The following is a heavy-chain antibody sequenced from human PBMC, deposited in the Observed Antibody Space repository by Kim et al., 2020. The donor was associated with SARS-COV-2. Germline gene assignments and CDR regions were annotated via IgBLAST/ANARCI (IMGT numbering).Heavy chain of an antibody. CDR2: ISWNSGSI. CDR3: AKDKGSGVRGVIENWFDP. V-gene: IGHV3-9*01. D-gene: IGHD3-10*01. J-gene: IGHJ5*02. CDR1: GFTFDDYA. Sequence: GGSLRLSCAASGFTFDDYAMHWVRQAPGKGLEWVSGISWNSGSIGYADSVKCRFTISRDNAKNSLYLQMNSLRAEDTALYYCAKDKGSGVRGVIENWFDPWGQGTLVTVSS.